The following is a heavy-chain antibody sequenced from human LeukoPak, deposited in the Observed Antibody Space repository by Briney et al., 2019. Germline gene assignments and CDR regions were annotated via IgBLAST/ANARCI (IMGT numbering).Heavy chain of an antibody. J-gene: IGHJ4*02. CDR3: SKKGQSEDYGKPG. D-gene: IGHD4-17*01. V-gene: IGHV3-23*01. Sequence: TGGSLRLSCAASGFTLGTYDMYWVRQAPGKGLECVSSISRSGGSTYYADSVKGRFTISRDNSKNTLYLQMSSLRADDTAVYYCSKKGQSEDYGKPGWGQGTLVTVSS. CDR1: GFTLGTYD. CDR2: ISRSGGST.